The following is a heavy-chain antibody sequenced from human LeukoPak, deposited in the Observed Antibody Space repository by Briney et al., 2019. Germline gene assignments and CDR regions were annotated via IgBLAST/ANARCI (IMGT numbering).Heavy chain of an antibody. V-gene: IGHV3-73*01. CDR1: GFTFSGSA. CDR2: IRSKANSYAT. CDR3: TSSSYGDSPTDY. Sequence: GGSLRLSCAATGFTFSGSAMHWVRQASGKGLEWVGRIRSKANSYATAYAASVKGRFTISRDDSKNTAYLQMNSLKTEDTAVYYCTSSSYGDSPTDYWGQGTLVTVSS. J-gene: IGHJ4*02. D-gene: IGHD4-17*01.